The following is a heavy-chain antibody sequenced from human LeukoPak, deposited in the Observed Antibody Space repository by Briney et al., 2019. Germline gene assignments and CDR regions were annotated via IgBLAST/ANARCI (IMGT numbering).Heavy chain of an antibody. J-gene: IGHJ6*03. Sequence: SETLSLTCTVSGGSISSSSYYWSWIRQPAGKGLEWIGRIYTSGSTNYNPSLKSRVTMSVDTSKNQFSLKLSSVTAADTAVYYCARAHGGITMVRGVIPYYYYYMDVWGKGTTVTISS. CDR2: IYTSGST. V-gene: IGHV4-61*02. CDR1: GGSISSSSYY. D-gene: IGHD3-10*01. CDR3: ARAHGGITMVRGVIPYYYYYMDV.